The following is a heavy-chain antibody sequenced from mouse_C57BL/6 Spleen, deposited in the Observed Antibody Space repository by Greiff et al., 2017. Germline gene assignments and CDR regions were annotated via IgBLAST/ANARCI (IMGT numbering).Heavy chain of an antibody. CDR1: GFTFSSYT. Sequence: EVQLQESGGGLVKPGGSLKLSCAASGFTFSSYTMSWVRQTPEKRLEWVATISGGGGNTYYPDSVKGRFTISRDNAKNTLYLQMSSLRSEDTALYYCARHDYDSWFAYWGQGTLVTVSA. D-gene: IGHD2-4*01. CDR3: ARHDYDSWFAY. V-gene: IGHV5-9*01. CDR2: ISGGGGNT. J-gene: IGHJ3*01.